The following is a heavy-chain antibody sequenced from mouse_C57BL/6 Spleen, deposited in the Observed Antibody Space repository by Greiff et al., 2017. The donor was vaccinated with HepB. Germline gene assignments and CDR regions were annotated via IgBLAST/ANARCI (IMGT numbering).Heavy chain of an antibody. CDR2: INPGSGGT. J-gene: IGHJ2*01. CDR3: ARSGDYYY. Sequence: QVQLKESGAELVRPGTSVKVSCKASGYAFTNYLIEWVKQRPGQGLEWIGVINPGSGGTNYDEKFKGKATLTADKSSSTGYMQLSSLTSEDSALYFCARSGDYYYWGQGTTLTVAS. CDR1: GYAFTNYL. D-gene: IGHD1-1*01. V-gene: IGHV1-54*01.